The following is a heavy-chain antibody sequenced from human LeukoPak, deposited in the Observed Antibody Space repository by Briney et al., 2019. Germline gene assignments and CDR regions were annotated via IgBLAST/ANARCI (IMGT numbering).Heavy chain of an antibody. V-gene: IGHV1-2*02. CDR3: ARSRPTNYYYYYGMDV. CDR1: GYTLTGYY. D-gene: IGHD4-11*01. CDR2: INPNSGGT. J-gene: IGHJ6*02. Sequence: GASVKVSCKASGYTLTGYYMHWVRQAPGQGLEWMGWINPNSGGTNYAQKFQGRVTMTRDTSTSTVYMELSSLRSEDTAVYYCARSRPTNYYYYYGMDVWGQGTTVTVSS.